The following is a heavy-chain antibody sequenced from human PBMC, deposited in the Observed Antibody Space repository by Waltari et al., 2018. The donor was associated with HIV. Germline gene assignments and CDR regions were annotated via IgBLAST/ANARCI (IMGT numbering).Heavy chain of an antibody. V-gene: IGHV3-30*18. CDR3: AKDTDLTGCFYYYGLDV. CDR2: ISYDGSNN. Sequence: QVQPVESGGGLVKPGRPLRLSCAASGLTFSSYGLHTGRQASGKGMEWVSCISYDGSNNYYADSVKGRFTISRDNSKNTLYLQMSSLRAENTAVYYCAKDTDLTGCFYYYGLDVWGQGTTVTVSS. CDR1: GLTFSSYG. D-gene: IGHD3-9*01. J-gene: IGHJ6*02.